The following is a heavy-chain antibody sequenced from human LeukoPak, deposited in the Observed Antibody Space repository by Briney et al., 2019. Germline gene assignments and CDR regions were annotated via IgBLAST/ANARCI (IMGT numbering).Heavy chain of an antibody. V-gene: IGHV3-48*04. Sequence: GGSLRLSCAASGFTFSSYSMNWVRQAPGKGLEWVSYISSSSSTIYYADSVKGRFTISRDNAKNSLYLQMNSLRAEDTAVYYCAKDQVPRTYYYDSSGYSIDYWGQGTLVTVSS. CDR2: ISSSSSTI. D-gene: IGHD3-22*01. J-gene: IGHJ4*02. CDR1: GFTFSSYS. CDR3: AKDQVPRTYYYDSSGYSIDY.